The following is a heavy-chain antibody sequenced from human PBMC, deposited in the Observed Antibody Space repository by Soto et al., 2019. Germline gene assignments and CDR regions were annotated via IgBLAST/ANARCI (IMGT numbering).Heavy chain of an antibody. CDR3: ARRLNWNCDY. CDR2: IFPADSDV. Sequence: GESLKISCKGSGYMFTTRWIAWVRQKPGKGLELMGVIFPADSDVRYSPSFQGQVTISADKSVDTAYLQWNGLKASGTAIYYCARRLNWNCDYWGQGTQVTVSS. V-gene: IGHV5-51*01. D-gene: IGHD1-7*01. J-gene: IGHJ4*02. CDR1: GYMFTTRW.